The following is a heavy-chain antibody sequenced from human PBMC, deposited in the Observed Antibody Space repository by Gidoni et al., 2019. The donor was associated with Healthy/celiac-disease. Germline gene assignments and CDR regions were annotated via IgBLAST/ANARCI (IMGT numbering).Heavy chain of an antibody. V-gene: IGHV1-69*01. Sequence: QVQLVQSGAEVKKPGSSVKVSCKDSGGTFSSYAISWVRQAPGQGLEWMGGIIPIFGTANYAQKFQGRVTLTADESTSTAYMELSSLRSEDTAVYYCAIGNAPGYSYGVDDAFDIWGQGTMVTVSS. CDR3: AIGNAPGYSYGVDDAFDI. D-gene: IGHD5-18*01. CDR2: IIPIFGTA. CDR1: GGTFSSYA. J-gene: IGHJ3*02.